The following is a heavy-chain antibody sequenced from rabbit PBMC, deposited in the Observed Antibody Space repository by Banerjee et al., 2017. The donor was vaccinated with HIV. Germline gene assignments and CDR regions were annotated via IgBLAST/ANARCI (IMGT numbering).Heavy chain of an antibody. J-gene: IGHJ4*01. CDR3: ARSNSYLYAYGLYTVADYFNL. Sequence: QSLEESGGDLVKPGASLTLTCTASGFSFSSYWICWVRQAPGKGLEWIACIYTGSSDITYYANWAKGRFTISKTSSTTVTLQMTSLTAADTATYFCARSNSYLYAYGLYTVADYFNLWGQGTLVTVS. V-gene: IGHV1S40*01. CDR1: GFSFSSYW. CDR2: IYTGSSDIT. D-gene: IGHD6-1*01.